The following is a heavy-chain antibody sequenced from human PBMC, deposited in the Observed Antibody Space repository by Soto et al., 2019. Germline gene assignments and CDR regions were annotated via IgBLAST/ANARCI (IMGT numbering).Heavy chain of an antibody. J-gene: IGHJ4*02. V-gene: IGHV1-24*01. D-gene: IGHD1-1*01. Sequence: GASVKVSCKVSGHTLTEFSMHWVRQAPGKGLEWMGGFDPEDGEIKYSQKFQGRVTMTEDTSTDSAYMELSSLRSEDTAVYYCAAGGTRWLHSPFDYWGQGTLVTVS. CDR2: FDPEDGEI. CDR3: AAGGTRWLHSPFDY. CDR1: GHTLTEFS.